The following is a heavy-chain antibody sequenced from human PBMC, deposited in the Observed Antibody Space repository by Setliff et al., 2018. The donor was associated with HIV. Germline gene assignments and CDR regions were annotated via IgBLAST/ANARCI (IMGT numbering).Heavy chain of an antibody. J-gene: IGHJ5*02. CDR2: VYYTGST. V-gene: IGHV4-59*01. CDR1: SDSIRFYY. CDR3: AKYDYSEEVGVSWFDP. Sequence: KASETLSLTCTVSSDSIRFYYWTWIRQPPGKGLEWIGNVYYTGSTNYNPSLKSRITISIDTSKSQFSLKLTSVAAADTAVYYCAKYDYSEEVGVSWFDPWGPGILVTVSS. D-gene: IGHD5-12*01.